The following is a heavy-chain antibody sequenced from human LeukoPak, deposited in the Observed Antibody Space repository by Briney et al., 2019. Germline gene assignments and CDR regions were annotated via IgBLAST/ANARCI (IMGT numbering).Heavy chain of an antibody. CDR3: AKDRLGAVADYFDY. D-gene: IGHD6-19*01. Sequence: PGGSLRLSCAASGFTFSSYAMTWVRQSPGKGLEWVSSISGSGDSTFYADSVRGRFTISRDNSKNTLYLQMNSLRAEATALYYCAKDRLGAVADYFDYWGQGTLVTVSS. CDR1: GFTFSSYA. CDR2: ISGSGDST. J-gene: IGHJ4*02. V-gene: IGHV3-23*01.